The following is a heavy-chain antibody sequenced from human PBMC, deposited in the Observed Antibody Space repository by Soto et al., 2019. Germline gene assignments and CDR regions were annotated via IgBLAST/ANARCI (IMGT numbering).Heavy chain of an antibody. V-gene: IGHV3-64*01. D-gene: IGHD4-17*01. CDR1: VFTFSSYA. CDR2: ISSNGGST. J-gene: IGHJ6*03. CDR3: ARGALRYYYYYMDV. Sequence: GGSLRLSCAASVFTFSSYAMRWVRQAPGKGLEYVSAISSNGGSTYYANSVKGRFTISRDNSKNTLYLQMGSLRAEDMAVYYCARGALRYYYYYMDVWGKGTTVTVSS.